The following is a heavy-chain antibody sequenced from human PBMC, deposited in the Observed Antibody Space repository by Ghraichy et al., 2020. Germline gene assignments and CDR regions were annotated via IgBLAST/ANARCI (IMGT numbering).Heavy chain of an antibody. CDR2: IYYSGST. V-gene: IGHV4-31*03. J-gene: IGHJ4*02. CDR3: ARAGALYDFWSGYYIFGLDY. D-gene: IGHD3-3*01. CDR1: GGSISSGGYY. Sequence: SETLSLTCTVSGGSISSGGYYWSWIRQHPGKGLEWIGYIYYSGSTYYNPSLKSRVTISVDTSKNQFSLKLSSVTAADTAVYYCARAGALYDFWSGYYIFGLDYWGQGTLVTVAS.